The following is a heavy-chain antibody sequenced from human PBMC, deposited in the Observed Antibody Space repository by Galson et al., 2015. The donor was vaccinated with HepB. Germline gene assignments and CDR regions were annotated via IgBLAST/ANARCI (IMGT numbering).Heavy chain of an antibody. CDR2: ISAYNGNT. V-gene: IGHV1-18*04. CDR3: ARDTQRLTIFGVVIMGGMDV. CDR1: GYTFTSYG. Sequence: SVKVSCKASGYTFTSYGISWVRQAPGQGLEWMGWISAYNGNTNYAQKLQGRVTMTTDTSTSTAYMELRSLRSDDTAVYYCARDTQRLTIFGVVIMGGMDVWGQGTTVTVSS. D-gene: IGHD3-3*01. J-gene: IGHJ6*02.